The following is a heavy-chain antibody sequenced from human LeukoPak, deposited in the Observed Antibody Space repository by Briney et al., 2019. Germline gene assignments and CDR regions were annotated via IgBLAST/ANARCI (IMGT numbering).Heavy chain of an antibody. CDR3: ARDYYDSGGAGSL. CDR2: YSGGST. CDR1: GFTVSSNY. D-gene: IGHD3-22*01. V-gene: IGHV3-66*02. Sequence: GGSLRLSCAASGFTVSSNYMSWVRQAPGKGLEWVSVYSGGSTYYADSVKGRFTISRDNSKNTLYLQMNSLRAEDTAVYYCARDYYDSGGAGSLWGQGTLVTVSS. J-gene: IGHJ4*02.